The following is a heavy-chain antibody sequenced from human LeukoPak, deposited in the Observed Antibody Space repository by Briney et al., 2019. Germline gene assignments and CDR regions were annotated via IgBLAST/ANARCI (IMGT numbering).Heavy chain of an antibody. Sequence: SETLSLTCSVSGGAISSSDDYWGFVRQTPGKGLEWMGSIYYTGSSHYNPSLRSRATISVDTSKNQFSLKLSSVTAADTAVYYCARGRGGYSYGYHIYYYYYMDVWGKGTTVTVSS. CDR3: ARGRGGYSYGYHIYYYYYMDV. CDR2: IYYTGSS. D-gene: IGHD5-18*01. J-gene: IGHJ6*03. CDR1: GGAISSSDDY. V-gene: IGHV4-39*07.